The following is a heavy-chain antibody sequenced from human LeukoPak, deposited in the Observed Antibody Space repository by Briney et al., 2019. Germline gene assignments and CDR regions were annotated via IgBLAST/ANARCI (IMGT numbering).Heavy chain of an antibody. CDR1: GGSLSSTSYY. CDR2: IYYSVST. J-gene: IGHJ5*02. Sequence: SETLSLTCTVSGGSLSSTSYYWGWIRQPPGKGLEWIGSIYYSVSTYYNPSLKSRVTISVDTSKNQFSLKLSSVTAADTAVYYCAREGDGEGGRDWFDPWGQGTLVTVSS. V-gene: IGHV4-39*07. D-gene: IGHD4-17*01. CDR3: AREGDGEGGRDWFDP.